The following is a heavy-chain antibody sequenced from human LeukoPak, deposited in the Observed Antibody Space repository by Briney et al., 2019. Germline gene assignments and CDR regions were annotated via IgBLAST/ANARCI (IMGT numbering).Heavy chain of an antibody. CDR2: IYTSGGT. J-gene: IGHJ4*02. V-gene: IGHV4-4*09. D-gene: IGHD6-19*01. Sequence: SETLSLTCTVSGDSISSYYWSWIRQPPGKGLEWIGYIYTSGGTNYIPSLKGRVTISIDTSKNQFSLRVSSVTAADTAVYYCARRPSSSGWYDYWGQGALVTVSS. CDR1: GDSISSYY. CDR3: ARRPSSSGWYDY.